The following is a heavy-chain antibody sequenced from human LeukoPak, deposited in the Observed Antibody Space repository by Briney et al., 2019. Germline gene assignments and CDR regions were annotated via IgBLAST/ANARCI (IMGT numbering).Heavy chain of an antibody. D-gene: IGHD3-22*01. CDR1: GFTVSSNY. V-gene: IGHV3-53*01. CDR3: ARDSSGYYLPAFDI. Sequence: PGGSLRLSCAASGFTVSSNYMSWVRQAPGKGLEWVSVIYSGGSTYYADSVKGRFTIPRDNSKNTLYLQMNSLRAEDTAVYYCARDSSGYYLPAFDIWGQGTMVTVSS. J-gene: IGHJ3*02. CDR2: IYSGGST.